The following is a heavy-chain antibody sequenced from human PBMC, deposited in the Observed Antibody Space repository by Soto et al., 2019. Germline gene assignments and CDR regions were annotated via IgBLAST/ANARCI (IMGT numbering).Heavy chain of an antibody. V-gene: IGHV1-69*01. CDR2: IIPMFATT. J-gene: IGHJ6*02. CDR3: ARGRGIGFSSTWNIYWYYNMDV. Sequence: QVQLVQSGAEVRKSRSSVKVSCKAAGGTFSDYALSWVRQAPGQGLEWMGGIIPMFATTNYAQKFQGRVTITADDSATTAHMELSSLKSEDTAVYYCARGRGIGFSSTWNIYWYYNMDVWGQGTTVTVSS. CDR1: GGTFSDYA. D-gene: IGHD6-13*01.